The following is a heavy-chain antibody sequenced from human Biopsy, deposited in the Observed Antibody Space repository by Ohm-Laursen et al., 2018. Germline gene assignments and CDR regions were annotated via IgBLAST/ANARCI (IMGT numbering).Heavy chain of an antibody. Sequence: ASVKVSCKASGYSFTGYYIHWVRQAPGQGLEWMGLITPNSGATKYAQKFQGRVTMSRDTSITTVYLELNTLRSDDTAVYYCARGGVVPTVTRFDPWGQGTQVTVSS. D-gene: IGHD3-10*01. CDR3: ARGGVVPTVTRFDP. J-gene: IGHJ5*02. CDR1: GYSFTGYY. CDR2: ITPNSGAT. V-gene: IGHV1-2*02.